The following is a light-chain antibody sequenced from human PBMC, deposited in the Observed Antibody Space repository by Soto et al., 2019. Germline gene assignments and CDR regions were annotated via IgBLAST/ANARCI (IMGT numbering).Light chain of an antibody. Sequence: QSALTQPASVSGSPGQSITISCTGTSSDVGGYNYVSWYQQHPGKAPKVMIYDVSNRPSGVSNRFSGSKSGNTASLTISGXXXXXXXXXYCSSYTTSSTVVFGGGTKVTV. J-gene: IGLJ2*01. V-gene: IGLV2-14*01. CDR1: SSDVGGYNY. CDR2: DVS. CDR3: SSYTTSSTVV.